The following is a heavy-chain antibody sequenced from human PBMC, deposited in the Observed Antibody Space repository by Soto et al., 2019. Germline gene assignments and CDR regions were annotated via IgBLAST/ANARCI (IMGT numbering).Heavy chain of an antibody. V-gene: IGHV3-23*01. CDR2: ISGSGSTT. D-gene: IGHD2-2*01. J-gene: IGHJ4*02. CDR1: AFTFTSSA. Sequence: AAGSLRLSGAASAFTFTSSAMSWVRQAPGKGLESVSVISGSGSTTYYADSVKGRFTISRDNSKSTLYLQMDSLRAEDTARYDGTKAPSPACRSFFDYWGQGTLVNVSS. CDR3: TKAPSPACRSFFDY.